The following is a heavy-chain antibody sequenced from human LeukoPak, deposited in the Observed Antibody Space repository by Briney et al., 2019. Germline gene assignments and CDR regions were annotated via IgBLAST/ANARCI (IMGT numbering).Heavy chain of an antibody. CDR3: ATELTYYYDSSGYGAFDY. J-gene: IGHJ4*02. Sequence: ASVKVSCKASGYTFTSYYMHWVRQAPGQGLEWMGIINPSGGSTSHAQKFQGRVTMTEDTSTDTAYMELSSLRSEDTAVYYCATELTYYYDSSGYGAFDYWGQGTLVTVSS. CDR1: GYTFTSYY. D-gene: IGHD3-22*01. V-gene: IGHV1-46*01. CDR2: INPSGGST.